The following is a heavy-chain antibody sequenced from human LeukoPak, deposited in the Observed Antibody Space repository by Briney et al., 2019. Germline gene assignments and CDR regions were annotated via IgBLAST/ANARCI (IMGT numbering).Heavy chain of an antibody. Sequence: PSETLSLTCTVSGGSISSSSSYWGWIRQPPGKGLEWIGSAYFTGSTNYNPSLKARVTISLDTSKNQFSLRLTSVTAADTAVYYCAKGGASSLPFDIWGQGTMVTVSS. CDR3: AKGGASSLPFDI. CDR1: GGSISSSSSY. J-gene: IGHJ3*02. CDR2: AYFTGST. V-gene: IGHV4-39*01. D-gene: IGHD2/OR15-2a*01.